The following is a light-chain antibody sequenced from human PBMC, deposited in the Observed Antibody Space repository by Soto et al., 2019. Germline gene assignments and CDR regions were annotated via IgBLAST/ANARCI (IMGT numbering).Light chain of an antibody. J-gene: IGKJ4*01. CDR2: GAS. V-gene: IGKV3-15*01. CDR3: QQHENWPLT. Sequence: ETPMTQSPGTLSVSPEEGATISCRASESVSSLAWYQQKPGQAPRLLIYGASTRATGIPARFSGSGSGTEFTLTISSLQSEDFAVYYCQQHENWPLTFGGGTKVDIK. CDR1: ESVSS.